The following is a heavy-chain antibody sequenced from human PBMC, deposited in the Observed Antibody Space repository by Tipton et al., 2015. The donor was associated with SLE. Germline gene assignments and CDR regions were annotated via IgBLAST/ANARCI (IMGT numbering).Heavy chain of an antibody. CDR2: IYTGGRT. CDR1: GGSIIGYY. V-gene: IGHV4-4*07. CDR3: ARTSTYYDFWSASYYYYYYMYG. D-gene: IGHD3-3*01. J-gene: IGHJ6*03. Sequence: TLSLTCTVSGGSIIGYYWSWIRQPAGKGPEWIGRIYTGGRTIHNPSLNSRVTMSLDTSKSQFSLKLSSVTAADTAVYYCARTSTYYDFWSASYYYYYYMYGWGKGTTVTFSS.